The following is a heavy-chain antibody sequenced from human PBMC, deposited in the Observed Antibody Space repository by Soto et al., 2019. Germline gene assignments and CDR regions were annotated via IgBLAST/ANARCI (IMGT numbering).Heavy chain of an antibody. CDR2: ISAYNGNT. J-gene: IGHJ4*02. V-gene: IGHV1-18*01. Sequence: ASVKVSCKASGYTFTSYGISWVRQAPGQGLEWMGWISAYNGNTNYAQKLQGRVTMTTDTSTSTAYMELRSLRSDDTAVYYCAGDGPRGYSYGGCDYWGQGTLVTVSS. D-gene: IGHD5-18*01. CDR1: GYTFTSYG. CDR3: AGDGPRGYSYGGCDY.